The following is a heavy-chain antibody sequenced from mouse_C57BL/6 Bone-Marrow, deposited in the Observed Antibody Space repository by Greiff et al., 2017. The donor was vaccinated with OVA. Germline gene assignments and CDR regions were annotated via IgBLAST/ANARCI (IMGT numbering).Heavy chain of an antibody. D-gene: IGHD2-5*01. V-gene: IGHV14-4*01. CDR1: GFNIKDDY. Sequence: VQLKQSGAELVRPGASVKLSCTASGFNIKDDYMHWVKQRPEQGLEWIGWIDPENGDTEYASKFQGKATITADTSSNTAYLQLSSLTSEDTAVYYCTTYYSNYEAYWGQGTLVTVSA. J-gene: IGHJ3*01. CDR3: TTYYSNYEAY. CDR2: IDPENGDT.